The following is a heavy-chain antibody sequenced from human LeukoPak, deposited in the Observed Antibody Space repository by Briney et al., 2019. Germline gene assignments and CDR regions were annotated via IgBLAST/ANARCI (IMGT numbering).Heavy chain of an antibody. CDR3: AKRIVGATSYYYYGMDV. D-gene: IGHD1-26*01. CDR2: ISSSSSYI. V-gene: IGHV3-21*04. J-gene: IGHJ6*02. Sequence: GSLRLSCAASGFTFSSYSMNWVRQAPGKGLEWVSSISSSSSYIYYADSVKGRFTISRDNAKNSLYLQMNSLRAEDTAVYYCAKRIVGATSYYYYGMDVWGQGTTVTVSS. CDR1: GFTFSSYS.